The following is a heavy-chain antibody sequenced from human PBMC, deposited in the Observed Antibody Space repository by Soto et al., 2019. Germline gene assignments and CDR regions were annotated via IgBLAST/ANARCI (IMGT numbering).Heavy chain of an antibody. D-gene: IGHD2-15*01. Sequence: PSPTLSLTCAISGDSVSSNSAAWNWIRQSPSRGLEWLGRTYYRSKWYNDYAVSVKSRITINPDTSKNQFSLQLNSVTPEDTAVYYCARGDCSGGSCHYYYYYMDVWGKGTTVTVSS. CDR1: GDSVSSNSAA. V-gene: IGHV6-1*01. CDR2: TYYRSKWYN. CDR3: ARGDCSGGSCHYYYYYMDV. J-gene: IGHJ6*03.